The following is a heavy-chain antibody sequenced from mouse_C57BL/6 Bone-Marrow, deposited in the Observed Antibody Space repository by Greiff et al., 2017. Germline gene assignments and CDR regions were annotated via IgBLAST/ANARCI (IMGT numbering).Heavy chain of an antibody. Sequence: QVQLQQSGAELVRPGASVTLSCKASGYTFTDYEMHWVKQTPVHGLEWIGAIDPETGGTAYNQKFKGKAILTADNSSSTAYMELRSLKSEDSAVYYCTTTVVATPYYFDYWGQGTTLTVSS. D-gene: IGHD1-1*01. CDR3: TTTVVATPYYFDY. J-gene: IGHJ2*01. CDR2: IDPETGGT. CDR1: GYTFTDYE. V-gene: IGHV1-15*01.